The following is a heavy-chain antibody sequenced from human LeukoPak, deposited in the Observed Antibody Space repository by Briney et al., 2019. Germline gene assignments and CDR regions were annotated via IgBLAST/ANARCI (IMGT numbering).Heavy chain of an antibody. V-gene: IGHV4-4*07. Sequence: SETLSLTCTVSGGSITSYYWTYIRQPAGKGLEWIGRIHTSGSTNYNPSLKSRVTISVDTSKNQFSLKLSPVTAADTAVYYCARGYGSGSYYNVRPFDYWGQGTLVTVSS. CDR1: GGSITSYY. J-gene: IGHJ4*02. D-gene: IGHD3-10*01. CDR2: IHTSGST. CDR3: ARGYGSGSYYNVRPFDY.